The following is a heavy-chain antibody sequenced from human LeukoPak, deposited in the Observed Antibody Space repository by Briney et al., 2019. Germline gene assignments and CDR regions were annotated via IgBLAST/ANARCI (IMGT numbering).Heavy chain of an antibody. CDR3: ARDFGRGYCSSTSCYGWFDP. Sequence: DSVKGRFTISRDNSKNTLYLQMNSLRAEDTAVYYCARDFGRGYCSSTSCYGWFDPWGQGTLVTVSS. J-gene: IGHJ5*02. V-gene: IGHV3-30*14. D-gene: IGHD2-2*01.